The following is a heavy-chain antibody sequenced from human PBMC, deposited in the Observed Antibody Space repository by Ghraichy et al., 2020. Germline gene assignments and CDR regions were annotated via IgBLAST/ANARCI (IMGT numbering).Heavy chain of an antibody. CDR1: GFTFSSYA. V-gene: IGHV3-30-3*01. D-gene: IGHD6-13*01. CDR2: ISYDGSNK. CDR3: ARRFSSSWYYFDY. Sequence: GGSLRLSCAASGFTFSSYAMHWVRQAPGKGLEWVAVISYDGSNKYYADSVKGRFTISRDNSKNTLYLQMNSLRAEDTAVYYCARRFSSSWYYFDYWGQGTLVTVSS. J-gene: IGHJ4*02.